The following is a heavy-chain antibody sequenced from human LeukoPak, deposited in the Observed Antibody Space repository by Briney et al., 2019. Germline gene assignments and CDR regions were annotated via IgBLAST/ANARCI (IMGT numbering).Heavy chain of an antibody. V-gene: IGHV4-59*01. CDR2: IYYSGST. D-gene: IGHD5-24*01. J-gene: IGHJ4*02. Sequence: SETLPLTCTVSGGSISSYYWSWIRQPPGKGLEWIGYIYYSGSTNYNPSLKSRVTISVDTSKNQFSLKLSSVTAADTAVYYCARGRGMATTFYYFDYWGQGTLVTVSS. CDR1: GGSISSYY. CDR3: ARGRGMATTFYYFDY.